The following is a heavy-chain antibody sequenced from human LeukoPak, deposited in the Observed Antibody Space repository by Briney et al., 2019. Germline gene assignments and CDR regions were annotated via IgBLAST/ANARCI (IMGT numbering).Heavy chain of an antibody. CDR1: GGSFSGHYY. CDR3: ARLLLNGGLDS. V-gene: IGHV4-34*01. D-gene: IGHD3-9*01. CDR2: VNHSGIT. Sequence: SETLSLTCAVSGGSFSGHYYWVWIRQSRGRGLEWIGEVNHSGITNYNPSLKSRVFISVDTSKNQFSLKFTSVTAADTAVYYCARLLLNGGLDSWGQGTLVTVSS. J-gene: IGHJ4*02.